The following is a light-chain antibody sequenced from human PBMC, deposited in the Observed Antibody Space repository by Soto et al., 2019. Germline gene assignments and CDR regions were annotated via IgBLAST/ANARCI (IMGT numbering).Light chain of an antibody. J-gene: IGLJ1*01. CDR1: KNDIGVYDF. CDR3: KSYAGSTTYV. CDR2: EVV. Sequence: QSALTQPPSASGSPGQSVTISCTGTKNDIGVYDFVSWYQHHPGKAPRLIIYEVVQRPSGVPDRFSGSKSGNTASLTVSGLQAADDAAYFCKSYAGSTTYVFGSGTKLTVL. V-gene: IGLV2-8*01.